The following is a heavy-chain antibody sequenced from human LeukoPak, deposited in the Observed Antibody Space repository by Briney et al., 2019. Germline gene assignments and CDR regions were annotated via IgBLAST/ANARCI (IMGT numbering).Heavy chain of an antibody. D-gene: IGHD1-26*01. CDR3: ARGQGATVPKVGKNWFDP. J-gene: IGHJ5*02. CDR2: VNESGGT. V-gene: IGHV4-34*01. CDR1: GFTFDDYA. Sequence: KTGGSLRLSCAASGFTFDDYAMHWIRQPPGKGPEWIGEVNESGGTNISPSLRSRVILSVDTSMNQFSLKLISVTAADTGVYYCARGQGATVPKVGKNWFDPWGHGTRVIVSP.